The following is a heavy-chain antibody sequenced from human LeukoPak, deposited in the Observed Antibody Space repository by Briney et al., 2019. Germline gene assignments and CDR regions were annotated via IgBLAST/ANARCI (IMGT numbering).Heavy chain of an antibody. J-gene: IGHJ4*02. Sequence: GGSLRLPCAASGLPLDDYAMHWVRHAPGKGLEWVSLVRGDGGSTYYAESVKGRFTNSRDNSKNSLYLQMHSLRTEDTALYYCAKGTLGYSYGRLDYWGQGTLVTGSS. D-gene: IGHD5-18*01. CDR2: VRGDGGST. CDR1: GLPLDDYA. V-gene: IGHV3-43*02. CDR3: AKGTLGYSYGRLDY.